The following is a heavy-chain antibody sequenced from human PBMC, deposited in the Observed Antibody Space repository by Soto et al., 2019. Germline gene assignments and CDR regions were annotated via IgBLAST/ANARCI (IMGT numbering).Heavy chain of an antibody. D-gene: IGHD3-9*01. J-gene: IGHJ4*02. CDR3: ARLPQRYFDWPTRGHFDY. CDR1: GFTFGSYG. V-gene: IGHV3-30*03. Sequence: PGGSLILSCAVSGFTFGSYGMHWVRQAPGKGLEWVAHISYDGSNEHYVDSVKGRFTISADKSISTAYLQWSSLKASDTAMYYCARLPQRYFDWPTRGHFDYWGQGTLVTVSS. CDR2: ISYDGSNE.